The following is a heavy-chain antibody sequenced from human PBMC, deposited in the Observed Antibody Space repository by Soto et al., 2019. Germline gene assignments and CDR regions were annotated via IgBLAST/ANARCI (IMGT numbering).Heavy chain of an antibody. D-gene: IGHD6-13*01. CDR2: IWYERSNK. Sequence: HAMLWVCEAPAKGLAEVTVIWYERSNKYYADSVKGRFTISRDNSKNTLYLQMNSLRAEDTAVDYFTSERDSSIWAHYRIDVRG. J-gene: IGHJ6*02. CDR3: TSERDSSIWAHYRIDV. V-gene: IGHV3-33*01. CDR1: HA.